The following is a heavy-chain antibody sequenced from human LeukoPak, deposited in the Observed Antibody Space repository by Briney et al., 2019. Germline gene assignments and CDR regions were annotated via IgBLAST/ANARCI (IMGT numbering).Heavy chain of an antibody. J-gene: IGHJ4*02. D-gene: IGHD3-22*01. CDR1: GGSISSYY. V-gene: IGHV4-59*01. CDR2: IYYSGST. Sequence: PSETLSLTCTVSGGSISSYYWSWIRQPPGKGLEWIGYIYYSGSTNYNPSLKSRVTISVDTSKNQFSLKLSSVTAADTAVYYCARGYHDFSGFWLSFFDYWGQGTLVTVSS. CDR3: ARGYHDFSGFWLSFFDY.